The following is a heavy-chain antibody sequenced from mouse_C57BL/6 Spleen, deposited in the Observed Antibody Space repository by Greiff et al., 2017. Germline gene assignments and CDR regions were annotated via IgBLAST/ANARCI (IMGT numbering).Heavy chain of an antibody. CDR3: ARHEDYYGSSYVAWFAY. CDR1: GYTFTEYT. CDR2: FYPGSGSI. D-gene: IGHD1-1*01. Sequence: VQLQQSGAELVKPGASVKLSCKASGYTFTEYTIHWVKQRSGQGLEWIGWFYPGSGSIKYNEKVKDKATLTADKSSSTVYMELSRLTSEASAVYFCARHEDYYGSSYVAWFAYWGQGTLVTVSA. J-gene: IGHJ3*01. V-gene: IGHV1-62-2*01.